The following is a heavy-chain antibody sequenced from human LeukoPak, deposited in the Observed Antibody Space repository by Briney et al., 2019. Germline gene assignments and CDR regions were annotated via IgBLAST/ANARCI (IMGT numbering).Heavy chain of an antibody. V-gene: IGHV4-59*01. D-gene: IGHD2-21*01. CDR3: ARDREGCGGARCYYFDY. CDR2: VYHNGTT. J-gene: IGHJ4*02. Sequence: SETLSLTCTVSGGSITTSYWSWIRQPPGKGLEWIGYVYHNGTTNYNPSLRSRATMSVDTSKNQFSLKLSSVTAADTAVYYCARDREGCGGARCYYFDYWGQGTLVTVSS. CDR1: GGSITTSY.